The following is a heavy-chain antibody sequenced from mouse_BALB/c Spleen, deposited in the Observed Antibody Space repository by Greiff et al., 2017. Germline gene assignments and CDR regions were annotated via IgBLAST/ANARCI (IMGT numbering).Heavy chain of an antibody. CDR2: ISDGGSYT. D-gene: IGHD2-1*01. CDR1: GFTFSDYY. J-gene: IGHJ3*01. Sequence: EVKLVESGGGLVKPGGSLKLSCAASGFTFSDYYMYWVRQTPEKRLEWVATISDGGSYTYYPDSVKGRFTIARDNAKNNLYLQMSSLKSEDTAMYDCARDGNDWFAYWGQGTLVTVSA. V-gene: IGHV5-4*02. CDR3: ARDGNDWFAY.